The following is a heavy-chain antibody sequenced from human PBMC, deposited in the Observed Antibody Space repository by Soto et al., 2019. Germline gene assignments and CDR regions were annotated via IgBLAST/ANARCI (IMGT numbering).Heavy chain of an antibody. J-gene: IGHJ6*02. CDR1: GGSFSGYY. V-gene: IGHV4-34*01. CDR3: ARAPAVTARPVYYYYYGMDV. D-gene: IGHD6-6*01. CDR2: INHSGST. Sequence: SETLSLTCAVYGGSFSGYYWSWIRQPPGKGLEWIGEINHSGSTNYNPSLKSRVTISVDTSKNQFSLKLSSVTAADTAVYYCARAPAVTARPVYYYYYGMDVWGQGTTVTVSS.